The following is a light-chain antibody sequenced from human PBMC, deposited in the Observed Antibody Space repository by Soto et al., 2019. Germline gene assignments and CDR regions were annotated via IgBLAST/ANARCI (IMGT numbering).Light chain of an antibody. J-gene: IGKJ4*01. Sequence: EIVLTQSPGTLSLSPGDRATHSCRTRQIVSSYFLAWYQHKPGQAPRLLIYGASSRATGIPDRFSGSGSGTDFTLTISRLEPEDFAVYYCQRYGTSLPLTFGGGTRWIS. V-gene: IGKV3-20*01. CDR1: QIVSSYF. CDR3: QRYGTSLPLT. CDR2: GAS.